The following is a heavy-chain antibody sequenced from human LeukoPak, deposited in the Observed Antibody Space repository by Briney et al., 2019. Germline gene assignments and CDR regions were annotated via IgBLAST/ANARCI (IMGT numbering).Heavy chain of an antibody. V-gene: IGHV1-2*04. J-gene: IGHJ4*02. CDR2: INPNSGGT. CDR3: ARGQGYDILTGLFDY. D-gene: IGHD3-9*01. Sequence: ASVKVSCKASGYTFTGYYMHWVRQAPGQGLEWMGWINPNSGGTNYAQKFQGWVTMTRDTSISTAYMELSRLRSDDTAVYYCARGQGYDILTGLFDYWGQGTLVTVSS. CDR1: GYTFTGYY.